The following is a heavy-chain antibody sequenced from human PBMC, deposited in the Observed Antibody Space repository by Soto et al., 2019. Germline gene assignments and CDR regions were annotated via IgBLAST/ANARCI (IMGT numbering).Heavy chain of an antibody. D-gene: IGHD3-16*01. CDR2: INPSGGSA. CDR1: GYTFTNYY. Sequence: ASVKVSCKASGYTFTNYYIHWVRQAPGQGLEWMGIINPSGGSASYAQKFQGRVTMTRDTSTSTVYMELSSLRSEDTAVYYCASDLFLTFGIVATDEWSQGTAVTVSS. J-gene: IGHJ6*02. V-gene: IGHV1-46*01. CDR3: ASDLFLTFGIVATDE.